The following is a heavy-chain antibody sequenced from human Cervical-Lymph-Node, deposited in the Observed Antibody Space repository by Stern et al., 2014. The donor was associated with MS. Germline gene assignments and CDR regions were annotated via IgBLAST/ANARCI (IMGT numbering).Heavy chain of an antibody. V-gene: IGHV3-53*01. D-gene: IGHD1-1*01. J-gene: IGHJ4*02. CDR2: ITNVWIP. CDR3: ARDTSSPERSDW. Sequence: EVQLVESGGGVIQPGGSLRLSCTASGFTVSRDYMKWVRQAPGKGLEWVSLITNVWIPFYTDSVKGRFTISRDDSKNTVYLHMTSLRAEDTAMYYCARDTSSPERSDWWGQGTLVTVSS. CDR1: GFTVSRDY.